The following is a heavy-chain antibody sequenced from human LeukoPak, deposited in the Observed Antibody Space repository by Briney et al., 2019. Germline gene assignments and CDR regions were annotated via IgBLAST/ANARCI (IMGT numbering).Heavy chain of an antibody. CDR1: GYTFTSYA. J-gene: IGHJ6*02. CDR3: ARMYCSRGSCYPLFYYYALDI. D-gene: IGHD2-15*01. CDR2: ISTYSGNT. V-gene: IGHV1-18*01. Sequence: ASVKVSCKASGYTFTSYAISWLRQAPGQGLEWMGCISTYSGNTNYAQRLQGRVTMTTDTSTSTAYMELRSLRSDDTAVYYCARMYCSRGSCYPLFYYYALDIWGQGNTVTVSS.